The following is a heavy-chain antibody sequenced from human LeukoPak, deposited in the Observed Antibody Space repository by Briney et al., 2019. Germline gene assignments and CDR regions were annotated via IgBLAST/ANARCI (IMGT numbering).Heavy chain of an antibody. D-gene: IGHD3-22*01. CDR2: INHSGST. Sequence: PSETLSLTCAVYGGSFSGYYWSWIRQPPGKGLEWIGEINHSGSTNYNPSLKSRVTISVDTSKNQFSLKLSSVTAADTAVYYCARLSSGYYDSSGYYYHAFDIWGQGTRVSVSS. V-gene: IGHV4-34*01. CDR3: ARLSSGYYDSSGYYYHAFDI. J-gene: IGHJ3*02. CDR1: GGSFSGYY.